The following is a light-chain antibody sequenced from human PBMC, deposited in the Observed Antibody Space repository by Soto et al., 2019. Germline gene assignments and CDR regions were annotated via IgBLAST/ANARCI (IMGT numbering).Light chain of an antibody. CDR2: DVS. Sequence: QSVLTQPASVSGSPGQSITIACTGTSSDVGGYNYVSWYQQYPGKAPRLVISDVSNRPSGVSNRFSGSKSGNSASLTISVLQAEDEADYYCSSYTSSSTYVFGTGTKVTV. J-gene: IGLJ1*01. CDR1: SSDVGGYNY. CDR3: SSYTSSSTYV. V-gene: IGLV2-14*01.